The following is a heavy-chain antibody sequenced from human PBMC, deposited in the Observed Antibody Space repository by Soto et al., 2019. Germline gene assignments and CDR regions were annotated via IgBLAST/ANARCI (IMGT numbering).Heavy chain of an antibody. Sequence: QVHLVQSGAEVKKPGASVKVSCQASGYAFTTSGITWVRQAPGQGLEWMGWISAHHGNTNYAQKLQGRVTVTRDTYTSTACMELRSLRSDDAAVYYCARGRYGDYWGQGALVTVSS. J-gene: IGHJ4*02. D-gene: IGHD1-1*01. CDR3: ARGRYGDY. V-gene: IGHV1-18*01. CDR1: GYAFTTSG. CDR2: ISAHHGNT.